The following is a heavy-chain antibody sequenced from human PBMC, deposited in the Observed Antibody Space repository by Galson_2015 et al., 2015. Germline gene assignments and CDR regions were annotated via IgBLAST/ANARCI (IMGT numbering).Heavy chain of an antibody. D-gene: IGHD3-10*01. J-gene: IGHJ2*01. V-gene: IGHV3-53*01. CDR3: AREFTGYWYFDL. CDR2: LYGGGGT. CDR1: GFTVSSYY. Sequence: SLRLSCAASGFTVSSYYMNWVRQAPGKGLEWVSVLYGGGGTYYADSVQGRFTLSRDNSQNTLYLQMNSLRAEDTAVYYCAREFTGYWYFDLWGRGTLVTVSS.